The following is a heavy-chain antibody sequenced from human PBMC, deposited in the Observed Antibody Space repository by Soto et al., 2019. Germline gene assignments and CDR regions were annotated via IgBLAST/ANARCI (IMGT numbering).Heavy chain of an antibody. J-gene: IGHJ4*02. CDR1: GFIFSTYA. Sequence: TGGSLRLSCSASGFIFSTYAMHWVRQAPGKGLEYVSAITDNGGTTYYADSVKGRFTISRDNSKNILYLQMSSLRAEDTAVYYCVRIKVGATRAFDYWGQGTLVTVSS. CDR2: ITDNGGTT. D-gene: IGHD1-26*01. V-gene: IGHV3-64D*06. CDR3: VRIKVGATRAFDY.